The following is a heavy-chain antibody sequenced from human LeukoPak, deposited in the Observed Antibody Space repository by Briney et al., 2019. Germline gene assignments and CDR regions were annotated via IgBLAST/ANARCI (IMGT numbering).Heavy chain of an antibody. Sequence: ASVKVSCKASGYTFTSYGISWVRQAPGQGLEWMGWISAYNGNTNYAQKLQGRVTMTTDTSTSTAYMELRSLRSDDTAVYYCARDLVTNYDILTGYYTNDAFDIWGQGTMVTVSS. CDR1: GYTFTSYG. J-gene: IGHJ3*02. V-gene: IGHV1-18*01. D-gene: IGHD3-9*01. CDR2: ISAYNGNT. CDR3: ARDLVTNYDILTGYYTNDAFDI.